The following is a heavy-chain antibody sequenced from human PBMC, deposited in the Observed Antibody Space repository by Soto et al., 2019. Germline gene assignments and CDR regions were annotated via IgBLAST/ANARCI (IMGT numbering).Heavy chain of an antibody. CDR1: GGSISGHY. D-gene: IGHD3-3*01. CDR2: ISYSGST. V-gene: IGHV4-59*11. CDR3: ARDVGLQHDTGYYDPWSGKNNWFDP. J-gene: IGHJ5*02. Sequence: SETLSLTCTVSGGSISGHYWSWIRQPPGKGLQYIGYISYSGSTNYNPSLKSRVTISVDTSNNQFSLRLSSVTAADTAVYYCARDVGLQHDTGYYDPWSGKNNWFDPWGQGILVTVSS.